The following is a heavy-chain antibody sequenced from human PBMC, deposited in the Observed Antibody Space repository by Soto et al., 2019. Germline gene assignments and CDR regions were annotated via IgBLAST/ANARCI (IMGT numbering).Heavy chain of an antibody. CDR2: IRTSPSTI. CDR3: ARDYRYSFDY. D-gene: IGHD2-15*01. V-gene: IGHV3-48*01. J-gene: IGHJ4*02. CDR1: GFMFSSYS. Sequence: GGSLRLSCEASGFMFSSYSMNWVRQAPGKGLEWVSYIRTSPSTIYYADSVKGRFTISRDDAKNSLYLQMSSLSAEDTAVYYCARDYRYSFDYWGQGALVTVSS.